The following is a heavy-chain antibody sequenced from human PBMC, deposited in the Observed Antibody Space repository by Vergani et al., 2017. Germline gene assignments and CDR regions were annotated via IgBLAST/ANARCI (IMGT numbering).Heavy chain of an antibody. J-gene: IGHJ4*02. V-gene: IGHV1-18*01. CDR1: GYTFSSYG. CDR2: ISVYSGDT. D-gene: IGHD3-3*02. CDR3: ARHFTSAAHFDY. Sequence: QVQLVQSGAEVKKPGASVKVSCKASGYTFSSYGITWVRLAPGQGLEWMGWISVYSGDTSYAQKLQDRITMTTDTSTSTAYMDLRSLRSDDTAVYYCARHFTSAAHFDYWGQGTLVTVSS.